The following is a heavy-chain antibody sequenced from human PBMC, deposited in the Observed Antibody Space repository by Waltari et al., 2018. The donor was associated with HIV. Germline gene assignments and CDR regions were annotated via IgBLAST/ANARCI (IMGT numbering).Heavy chain of an antibody. Sequence: VQLVESGGGLVKPGGSLRLSCAASGFTFSSYSMNWVRQAPGKGLEWISYIRSSPSTISYADSVEGRFTISRDDGRNSVFLQMNSLRAEDTAIYYCARDLKYSFDYWGQGTLVTVSS. J-gene: IGHJ4*02. CDR1: GFTFSSYS. CDR3: ARDLKYSFDY. CDR2: IRSSPSTI. V-gene: IGHV3-48*01. D-gene: IGHD2-15*01.